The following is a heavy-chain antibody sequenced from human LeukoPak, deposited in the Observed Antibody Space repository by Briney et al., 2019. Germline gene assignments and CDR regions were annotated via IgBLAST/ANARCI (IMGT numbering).Heavy chain of an antibody. J-gene: IGHJ6*02. Sequence: PSETLSLTCTVSGGSITSGKYYWSWIRQHPGKGLEWIGYIYYSGSTNYNPSLKSRVTISVDTSKNQFSLKLSSVTAADTAVYYCARDPAAGTGPDYYYGMDVWGQGTTATVSS. V-gene: IGHV4-61*01. CDR1: GGSITSGKYY. D-gene: IGHD6-13*01. CDR3: ARDPAAGTGPDYYYGMDV. CDR2: IYYSGST.